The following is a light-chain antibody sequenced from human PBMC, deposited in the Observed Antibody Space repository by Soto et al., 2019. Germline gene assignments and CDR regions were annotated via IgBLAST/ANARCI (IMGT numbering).Light chain of an antibody. CDR1: QSVSSN. CDR2: GAS. V-gene: IGKV3D-15*01. CDR3: QQYGISPSYT. J-gene: IGKJ2*01. Sequence: EIVMTQSPATLSVSPGERATLSCRASQSVSSNLAWYQQKPGQAPRLLIYGASNRATGIPDRFSGSWSGTEFTLTISRLEPEDFAVYYCQQYGISPSYTFAQGTKVDIK.